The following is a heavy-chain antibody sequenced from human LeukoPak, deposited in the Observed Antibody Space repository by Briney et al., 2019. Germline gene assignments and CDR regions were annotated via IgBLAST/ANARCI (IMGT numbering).Heavy chain of an antibody. CDR1: GFTFSDYY. CDR3: AKDGARYLLTYYFEY. D-gene: IGHD3-9*01. CDR2: ISSSGTII. J-gene: IGHJ4*02. V-gene: IGHV3-11*04. Sequence: GGSLRLSCAASGFTFSDYYMSWVRQSPGRGLEWVSHISSSGTIIYYADSVKGRFTISRDNAKNSLYLQMNSLRDEDTAVYYCAKDGARYLLTYYFEYWGQGTLVTVSS.